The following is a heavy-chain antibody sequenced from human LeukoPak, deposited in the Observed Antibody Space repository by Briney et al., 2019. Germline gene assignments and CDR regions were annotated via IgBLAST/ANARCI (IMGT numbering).Heavy chain of an antibody. CDR3: TRGGGYNSNDY. J-gene: IGHJ4*02. V-gene: IGHV3-11*05. CDR2: ISGGSSYT. Sequence: GGSLRLSCAASGFTFSDYYMSWIRQAPGKGLEWVSYISGGSSYTNYADSVKGRFTISRDNAKNSLYLQMDSLRAEDTAVYYCTRGGGYNSNDYWGQGALVTVSS. D-gene: IGHD5-24*01. CDR1: GFTFSDYY.